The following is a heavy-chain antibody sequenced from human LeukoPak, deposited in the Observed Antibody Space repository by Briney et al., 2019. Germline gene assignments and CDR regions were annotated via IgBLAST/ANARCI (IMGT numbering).Heavy chain of an antibody. D-gene: IGHD2-21*02. CDR3: TRDAENCGGDCYSDY. CDR2: MRSKAYGGTT. Sequence: GGSLRLSCTASGFTFGDYAMSWVRQAPGKGLEWVGFMRSKAYGGTTEYAASVKGRFTISRDDSKSIAYLQMNSLKTEDTAVYYCTRDAENCGGDCYSDYWGQGTLDTVSS. CDR1: GFTFGDYA. J-gene: IGHJ4*02. V-gene: IGHV3-49*04.